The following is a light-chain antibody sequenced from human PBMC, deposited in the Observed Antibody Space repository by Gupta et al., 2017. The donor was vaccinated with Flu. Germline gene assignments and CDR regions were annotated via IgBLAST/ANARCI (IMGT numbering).Light chain of an antibody. V-gene: IGKV3-15*01. Sequence: GEGATLSCRASQKVCVDLAWYQQNPGQPPRPLIYDASFRATGVPARFTASGSGTDFTLTISSLQSEDFAVYFCQQFNNWPFTFGQGTRLDIK. CDR3: QQFNNWPFT. CDR1: QKVCVD. CDR2: DAS. J-gene: IGKJ5*01.